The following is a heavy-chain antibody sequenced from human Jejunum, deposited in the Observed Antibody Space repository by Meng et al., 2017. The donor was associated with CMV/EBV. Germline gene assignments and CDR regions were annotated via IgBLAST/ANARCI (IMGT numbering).Heavy chain of an antibody. Sequence: LSCTASGLPFTKTWMTWVRQAPGKGLEWVARIKSTPDGGTRDYAAPVKGRFSIPKDDSENTVYLQMDSLKTEDAAVYYCTSDSLRYWGRGTLVTVSS. CDR2: IKSTPDGGTR. J-gene: IGHJ4*02. CDR3: TSDSLRY. D-gene: IGHD3-16*01. CDR1: GLPFTKTW. V-gene: IGHV3-15*07.